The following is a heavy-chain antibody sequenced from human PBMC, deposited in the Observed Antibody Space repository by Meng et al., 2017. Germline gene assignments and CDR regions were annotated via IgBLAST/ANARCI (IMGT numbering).Heavy chain of an antibody. CDR2: INHSGST. Sequence: QVPLPQWGAGLLKPSETLSLPCAVYGGSFSGYYWSWIRQPPGKGLEWIGEINHSGSTNYNPSLKSRVTISVDTSKNQFSLKLSSVTAADTAVYYCARRRGGSSDWFDPWGQGTLVTVSS. J-gene: IGHJ5*02. CDR3: ARRRGGSSDWFDP. D-gene: IGHD6-6*01. CDR1: GGSFSGYY. V-gene: IGHV4-34*01.